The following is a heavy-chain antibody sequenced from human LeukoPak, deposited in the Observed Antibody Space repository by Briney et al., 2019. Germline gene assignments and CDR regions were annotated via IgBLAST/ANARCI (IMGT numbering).Heavy chain of an antibody. CDR1: DGSTTGYY. D-gene: IGHD5-24*01. V-gene: IGHV4-59*08. CDR3: ARANTIXGHFDY. Sequence: SETLSLTCSVSDGSTTGYYWSWIRQPPGKGLEWIAYVYYTGRTLYNPSLESRVTISVDTSKTQFSLTVTSVTAADTAVYYCARANTIXGHFDYW. J-gene: IGHJ4*01. CDR2: VYYTGRT.